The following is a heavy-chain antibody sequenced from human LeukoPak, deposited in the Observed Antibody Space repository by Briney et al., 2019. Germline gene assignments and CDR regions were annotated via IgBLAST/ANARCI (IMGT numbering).Heavy chain of an antibody. CDR2: IDHSGSP. J-gene: IGHJ5*02. Sequence: SKTLSLTCAVYGGAFSGYYWSWVRQPPGRGLEWIGEIDHSGSPNYNPSLKSRVTISVDTSKNQFSLKLSSVTAADTALYYCARGSDGSGNSYRNWFDPWGQGTLVTVSS. CDR3: ARGSDGSGNSYRNWFDP. D-gene: IGHD3-10*01. V-gene: IGHV4-34*01. CDR1: GGAFSGYY.